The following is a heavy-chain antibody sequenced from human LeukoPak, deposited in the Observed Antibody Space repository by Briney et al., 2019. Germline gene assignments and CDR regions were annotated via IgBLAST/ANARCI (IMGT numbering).Heavy chain of an antibody. J-gene: IGHJ3*02. V-gene: IGHV1-3*01. CDR2: INAGNGNT. CDR3: AGCPYGSGSYYAFDI. D-gene: IGHD3-10*01. Sequence: ASVKVSCKASGYTFTSYAMHWVRQAPGQRLEWMGWINAGNGNTKYPQKFQGRVTITRDTSASTDYMELSRLRCEDTGVYYCAGCPYGSGSYYAFDIWGQGTMVTVSS. CDR1: GYTFTSYA.